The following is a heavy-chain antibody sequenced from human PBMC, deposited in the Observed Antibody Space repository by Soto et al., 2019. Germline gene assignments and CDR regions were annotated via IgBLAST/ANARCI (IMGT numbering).Heavy chain of an antibody. V-gene: IGHV3-23*01. Sequence: EVQLLQSGGGLLQPGGSLRLSCAASGFTFSSYAMTWVRRAPGKGLEWVSAISAGGGTTYYADSVKGRFTVSRDNSKNTLYLQMNSLSAEDTAVYYCAKPPASVLSTTYYYYGMDVWGRGTTVTVSS. CDR1: GFTFSSYA. CDR3: AKPPASVLSTTYYYYGMDV. J-gene: IGHJ6*02. CDR2: ISAGGGTT. D-gene: IGHD2-15*01.